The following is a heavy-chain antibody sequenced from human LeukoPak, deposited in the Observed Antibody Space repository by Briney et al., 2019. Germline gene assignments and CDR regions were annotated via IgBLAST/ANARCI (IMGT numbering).Heavy chain of an antibody. J-gene: IGHJ4*02. CDR2: IIPIFGTA. V-gene: IGHV1-69*06. CDR1: GGTFSSYA. D-gene: IGHD5-18*01. Sequence: ASVKVSCKASGGTFSSYAISWVRQAPGQGLEWMGGIIPIFGTANYAQKFQGRVTITADKSTSTAYMELSSLRSEDTAVYYCARAGSSDTAMVDYWGQGTLVTVSS. CDR3: ARAGSSDTAMVDY.